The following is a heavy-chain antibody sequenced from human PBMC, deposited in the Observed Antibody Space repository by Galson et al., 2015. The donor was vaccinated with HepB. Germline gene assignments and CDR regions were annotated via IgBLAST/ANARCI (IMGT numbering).Heavy chain of an antibody. Sequence: SVKVSCKASGYTFTPYGISWVRQAPGQGLEWMGWISAYNGNTNYALKFQGRVTITTDTSTSTVYMEVRSLRSDDTAVYYCARARYNISPPDYWGQGTLVTVSS. D-gene: IGHD1-14*01. CDR1: GYTFTPYG. V-gene: IGHV1-18*01. CDR3: ARARYNISPPDY. CDR2: ISAYNGNT. J-gene: IGHJ4*02.